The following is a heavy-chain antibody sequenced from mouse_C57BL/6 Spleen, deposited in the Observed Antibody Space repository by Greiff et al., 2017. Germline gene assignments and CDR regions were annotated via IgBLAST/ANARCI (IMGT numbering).Heavy chain of an antibody. CDR2: ISSGGDYI. CDR1: GFTFSSYA. D-gene: IGHD2-3*01. CDR3: TRDDDGYSRGDY. J-gene: IGHJ2*01. Sequence: DVMLVESGEGLVKPGGSLKLSCAASGFTFSSYAMSWVRQTPEKRLEWVAYISSGGDYIYYADTVKGRFTISRDNARNTLYLQMSSLKSEDTAMYYCTRDDDGYSRGDYWGQGTTLTVSS. V-gene: IGHV5-9-1*02.